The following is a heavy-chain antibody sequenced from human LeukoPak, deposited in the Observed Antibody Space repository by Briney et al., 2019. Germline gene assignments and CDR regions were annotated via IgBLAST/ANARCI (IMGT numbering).Heavy chain of an antibody. CDR3: ARDDNWNDVGWFDP. D-gene: IGHD1-20*01. CDR1: GFTFSSYS. Sequence: GGSLRLSCAAPGFTFSSYSMNWVRQAPGKGLEWVSYISSSSSTIYYADSVKGRFTISRDNAKNSLYLRMNSLRAEDTAVYYCARDDNWNDVGWFDPWGQGTLVTVSS. J-gene: IGHJ5*02. CDR2: ISSSSSTI. V-gene: IGHV3-48*01.